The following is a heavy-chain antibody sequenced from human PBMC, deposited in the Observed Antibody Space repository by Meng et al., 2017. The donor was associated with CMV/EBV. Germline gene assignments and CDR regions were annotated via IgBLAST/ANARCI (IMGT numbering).Heavy chain of an antibody. CDR1: YTFTSYD. Sequence: YTFTSYDINWVRQATGQGLEWMGWMNSNSGNTGYAQKFQGRVTMTRNTSISTAYMELSSLRSEDTAVYYCARGPYSSSWYGYWFDPWGQGTLVTVSS. V-gene: IGHV1-8*01. CDR2: MNSNSGNT. D-gene: IGHD6-13*01. J-gene: IGHJ5*02. CDR3: ARGPYSSSWYGYWFDP.